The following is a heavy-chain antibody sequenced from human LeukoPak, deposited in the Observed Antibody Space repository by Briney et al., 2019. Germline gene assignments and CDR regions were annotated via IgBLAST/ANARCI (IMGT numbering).Heavy chain of an antibody. D-gene: IGHD6-19*01. Sequence: PSETLSLTCAVYGGSFSGYYWSWIRQPPGKGLEWIGEINHSGSTNYNPSLKSRVTISVGTSKNQFSLKLSSVTAADTAVYYCARQQWLVADYWGQGTLVTVSS. CDR2: INHSGST. CDR3: ARQQWLVADY. V-gene: IGHV4-34*01. CDR1: GGSFSGYY. J-gene: IGHJ4*02.